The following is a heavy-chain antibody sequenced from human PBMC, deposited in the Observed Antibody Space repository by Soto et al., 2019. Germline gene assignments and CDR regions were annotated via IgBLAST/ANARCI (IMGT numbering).Heavy chain of an antibody. D-gene: IGHD6-19*01. CDR3: AKVVYTSGWNYFDY. CDR2: INGDGSNT. V-gene: IGHV3-74*01. Sequence: PXGSLRLSCAASGFTFTSYWLHWVRQAPGKGLVWVSRINGDGSNTNYADSVKGRFTISRDNAKNTLYLQMNSLRAEDTAVYYCAKVVYTSGWNYFDYWGQGPLVTVSS. CDR1: GFTFTSYW. J-gene: IGHJ4*02.